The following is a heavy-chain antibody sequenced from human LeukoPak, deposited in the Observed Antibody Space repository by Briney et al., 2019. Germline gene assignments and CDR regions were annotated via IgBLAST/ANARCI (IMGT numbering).Heavy chain of an antibody. CDR1: GGSISSSSYY. J-gene: IGHJ5*02. CDR2: IYYSGST. CDR3: ARHRAGRYYGSGGSLYDNWFDP. V-gene: IGHV4-39*01. Sequence: SEALSLTCTVSGGSISSSSYYWGWIRRPPGKGLEWIGSIYYSGSTYYNPSLKSRVTISVDTSKNQFSLKLSSVTAADTAVYYCARHRAGRYYGSGGSLYDNWFDPWGQGTLVTVSS. D-gene: IGHD3-10*01.